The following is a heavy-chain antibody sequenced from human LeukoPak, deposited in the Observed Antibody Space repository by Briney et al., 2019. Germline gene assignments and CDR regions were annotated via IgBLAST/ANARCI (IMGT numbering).Heavy chain of an antibody. D-gene: IGHD6-13*01. CDR1: GGTFSSYA. V-gene: IGHV1-69*04. CDR3: AREGGGPGYSSSWAYNWFDP. J-gene: IGHJ5*02. CDR2: IIPILGIA. Sequence: GASVKVSCEASGGTFSSYAISWVRQAPGQGLEWMGRIIPILGIANYAQKFQGRVTITADKSTSSAYMELSSLRSEDTAVYYCAREGGGPGYSSSWAYNWFDPWGQGTLVTVSS.